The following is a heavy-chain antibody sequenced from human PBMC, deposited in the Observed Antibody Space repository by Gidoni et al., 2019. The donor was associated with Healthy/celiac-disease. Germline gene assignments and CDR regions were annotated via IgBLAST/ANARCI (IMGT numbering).Heavy chain of an antibody. Sequence: EVQLVESGGGLVQPGRSLRLSCAASGFTFDDYAMHWVRQAPGKGLEGVSGISWNSGSIGYADSVKGRFTISRDNAKNSLYLQMNSLRAEDTALYYCAKDMGDILTGGTFDYWGQGTLVTVSS. D-gene: IGHD3-9*01. V-gene: IGHV3-9*01. CDR2: ISWNSGSI. CDR1: GFTFDDYA. J-gene: IGHJ4*02. CDR3: AKDMGDILTGGTFDY.